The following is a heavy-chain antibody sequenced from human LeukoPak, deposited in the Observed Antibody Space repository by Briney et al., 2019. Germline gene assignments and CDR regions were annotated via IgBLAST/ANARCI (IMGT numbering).Heavy chain of an antibody. Sequence: SETLSLTCTVSGGSINSSSYYWGWIRQPPGKGLEWIGSIYYSGSTYYNPSLKSRVTISVDTSKNQFSLKLSSVTAADTAVYYCASLRITIFGVVSDFDYWGQGTLVTVSS. V-gene: IGHV4-39*07. CDR3: ASLRITIFGVVSDFDY. CDR1: GGSINSSSYY. D-gene: IGHD3-3*01. CDR2: IYYSGST. J-gene: IGHJ4*02.